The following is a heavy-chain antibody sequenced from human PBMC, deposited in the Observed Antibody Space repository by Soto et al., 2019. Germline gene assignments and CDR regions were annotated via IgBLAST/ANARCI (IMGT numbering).Heavy chain of an antibody. J-gene: IGHJ4*02. CDR1: GGSISDSNDH. CDR3: ARGGQRVSGSWYVGFDS. CDR2: FHNSGSI. Sequence: SETLSLTCTVSGGSISDSNDHWGWIRQSPGQGLEWIGSFHNSGSIHYNPPFKSRVTISVDTSKNQVSLKLTSVTAADTAVYYCARGGQRVSGSWYVGFDSWGQGTLVTVSS. D-gene: IGHD6-13*01. V-gene: IGHV4-39*07.